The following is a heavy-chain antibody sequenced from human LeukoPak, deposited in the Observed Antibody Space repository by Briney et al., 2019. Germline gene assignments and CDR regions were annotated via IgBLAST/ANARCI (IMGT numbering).Heavy chain of an antibody. V-gene: IGHV3-23*01. J-gene: IGHJ4*02. CDR1: GFTFSSYA. Sequence: GGSLRLSCAASGFTFSSYAISWVRQAPGKGLEWVSAISGSDGSTYYADSVKGRFTISRDNSKNTLYLQMNSLRAEDTAVYYCAKDSSSSFDYWGQGTLVTVSS. CDR3: AKDSSSSFDY. D-gene: IGHD6-13*01. CDR2: ISGSDGST.